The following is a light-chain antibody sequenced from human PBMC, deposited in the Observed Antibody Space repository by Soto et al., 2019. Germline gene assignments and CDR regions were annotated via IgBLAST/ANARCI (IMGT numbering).Light chain of an antibody. J-gene: IGLJ2*01. Sequence: QAVVTQPPSVSGAPGQRVTISCTGSNSNIGAGFGVQWYQQFPRTAPRLLIYSNTNRPSGVPDRFSASKSGTSASLAITGLRAEDEADYYCSSYTSSSTLVVFGGGTKVTVL. CDR3: SSYTSSSTLVV. V-gene: IGLV1-40*01. CDR2: SNT. CDR1: NSNIGAGFG.